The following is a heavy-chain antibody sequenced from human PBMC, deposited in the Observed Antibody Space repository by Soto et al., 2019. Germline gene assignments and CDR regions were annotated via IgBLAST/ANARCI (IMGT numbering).Heavy chain of an antibody. CDR1: GGSISGLIDY. CDR3: ARDPGVTDPYFDY. Sequence: PSETLSLTCTVSGGSISGLIDYWSWIRQPPGKGLEWIGYIYYSGSTKYNPSLKSRVTISVDTSKNRFSLRLSSVTAADTAVYYCARDPGVTDPYFDYWGQGTLVTVSS. D-gene: IGHD4-4*01. V-gene: IGHV4-61*01. CDR2: IYYSGST. J-gene: IGHJ4*02.